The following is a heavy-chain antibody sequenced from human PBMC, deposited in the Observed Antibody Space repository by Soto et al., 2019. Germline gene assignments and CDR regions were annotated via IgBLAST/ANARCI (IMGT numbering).Heavy chain of an antibody. V-gene: IGHV1-46*01. J-gene: IGHJ4*02. Sequence: ASVKVSCKASGYTFTSYYMHWVRQAPGQGLEWMGIINPSGGSTSYAQKFQGRVTMTRDTSTSTVYMELSSLRSEDTAVYYCARVTTTVAGRGYFDYWGQGTLVTVSS. CDR1: GYTFTSYY. CDR2: INPSGGST. CDR3: ARVTTTVAGRGYFDY. D-gene: IGHD6-19*01.